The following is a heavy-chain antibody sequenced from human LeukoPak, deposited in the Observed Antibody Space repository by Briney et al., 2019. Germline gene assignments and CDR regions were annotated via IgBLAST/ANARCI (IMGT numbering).Heavy chain of an antibody. J-gene: IGHJ6*02. CDR1: GGSISPYY. D-gene: IGHD1-14*01. CDR2: ISHSGST. V-gene: IGHV4-59*01. CDR3: AAMRYGRDYYYGMDV. Sequence: SETLSLTCSVSGGSISPYYWSWIRQPPRKGLEWIGYISHSGSTDSNPSLKSRVTISLDTSKNQFSLKLTSVTAADTAVYYCAAMRYGRDYYYGMDVWGQGTTVTVSS.